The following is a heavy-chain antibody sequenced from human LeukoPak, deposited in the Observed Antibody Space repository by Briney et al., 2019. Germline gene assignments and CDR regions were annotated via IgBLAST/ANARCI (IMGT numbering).Heavy chain of an antibody. J-gene: IGHJ5*02. CDR1: GLTFNKYL. CDR2: ISGTGAST. V-gene: IGHV3-23*01. D-gene: IGHD1-14*01. Sequence: GWSLRHSCAGSGLTFNKYLKHWVRQAPGKGLEWVSAISGTGASTYYADSVKGRFTISRDTSKNTLYLQMNSLRAEDQAVYYSATAAGYWYKWFDVWSRGTLVTVSS. CDR3: ATAAGYWYKWFDV.